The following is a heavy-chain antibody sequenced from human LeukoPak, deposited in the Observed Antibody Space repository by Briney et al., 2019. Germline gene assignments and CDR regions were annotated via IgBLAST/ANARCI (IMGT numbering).Heavy chain of an antibody. CDR3: ARESSPGGVVHGAFDI. CDR2: IYSGGST. V-gene: IGHV3-53*04. CDR1: GFTVSSNY. J-gene: IGHJ3*02. Sequence: GGSLRLSCAASGFTVSSNYMGWVRQAPGKGLEWVSVIYSGGSTYYADSVKGRFTISRHNSKNTLYLQMNSLRAEDTAVYYCARESSPGGVVHGAFDIWGQGTMVTVSS. D-gene: IGHD2-15*01.